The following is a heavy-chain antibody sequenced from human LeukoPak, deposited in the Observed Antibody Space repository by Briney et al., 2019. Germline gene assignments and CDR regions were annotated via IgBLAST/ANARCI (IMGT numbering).Heavy chain of an antibody. Sequence: SETLSLTCTVSGGSISSYYWSWIRQPPGKGLEWIGYIYYSGSTNYNPSLKSRVTISVDTSKNQFSLKLSSVTAADTAVYYCARHRLDSSGWYLGDYWGQGTLVTASS. D-gene: IGHD6-19*01. CDR3: ARHRLDSSGWYLGDY. CDR2: IYYSGST. J-gene: IGHJ4*02. CDR1: GGSISSYY. V-gene: IGHV4-59*08.